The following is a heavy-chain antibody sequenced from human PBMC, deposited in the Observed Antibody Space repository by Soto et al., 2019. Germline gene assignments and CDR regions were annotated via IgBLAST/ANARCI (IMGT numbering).Heavy chain of an antibody. D-gene: IGHD6-19*01. Sequence: PGGSLRLSCEVSGLRFDDYGMHWFRQAPGKGLEWIAGISRDSRSISYGASMKGRFTISRDNAKNSLYLQLNSLRADDTAFYYCAKATTNGGWFNPFDSWGQGALVTVSS. CDR2: ISRDSRSI. CDR1: GLRFDDYG. CDR3: AKATTNGGWFNPFDS. J-gene: IGHJ4*02. V-gene: IGHV3-9*01.